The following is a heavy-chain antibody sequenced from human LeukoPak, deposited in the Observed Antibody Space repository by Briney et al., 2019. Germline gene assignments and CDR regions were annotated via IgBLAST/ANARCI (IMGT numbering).Heavy chain of an antibody. V-gene: IGHV3-21*01. CDR1: GFTSGDYY. J-gene: IGHJ4*02. CDR3: ARTISDDITISTFDY. D-gene: IGHD1-14*01. Sequence: GGSLRLSCTASGFTSGDYYMTWVRQAPGKGLEWVSSISSSSSYIYYADSVKGRFTISRDNAKNSLYLQMNSLRAEDTAVYYCARTISDDITISTFDYWGQGTLVTVSS. CDR2: ISSSSSYI.